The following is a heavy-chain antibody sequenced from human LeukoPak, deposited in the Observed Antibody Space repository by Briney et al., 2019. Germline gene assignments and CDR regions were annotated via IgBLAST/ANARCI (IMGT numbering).Heavy chain of an antibody. CDR3: ARIRRGSSSWYYFDS. CDR2: ISSSGSTI. CDR1: AFIFSDYE. D-gene: IGHD6-13*01. J-gene: IGHJ4*02. V-gene: IGHV3-48*03. Sequence: GGSLRLSCAASAFIFSDYEMNWVRQAPGKGLEWVSYISSSGSTIYYADSVKGRFTISRDNAKNSLYLQMNSLRAEDTALYYCARIRRGSSSWYYFDSWGQGTLVTASS.